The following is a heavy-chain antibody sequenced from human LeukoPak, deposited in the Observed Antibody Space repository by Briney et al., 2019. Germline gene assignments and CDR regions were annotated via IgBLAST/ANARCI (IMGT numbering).Heavy chain of an antibody. CDR2: IRSKTDGGTA. D-gene: IGHD3-16*01. J-gene: IGHJ3*02. CDR3: TTAPYYDTAWKAFDI. Sequence: RTGGSLRLSCAASGFSFSHAWMSWVRQTPGRGLEWVGRIRSKTDGGTAGYAAPVTGRFTISRDDSKNMLYLQMNSLKTEYTAVYYCTTAPYYDTAWKAFDIWGQGTMVTVSS. CDR1: GFSFSHAW. V-gene: IGHV3-15*01.